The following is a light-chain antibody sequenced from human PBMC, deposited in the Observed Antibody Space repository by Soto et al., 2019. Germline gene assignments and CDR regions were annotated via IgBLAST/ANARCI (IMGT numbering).Light chain of an antibody. Sequence: DIQMTQSPSSLSASVGDRVTIICRASQSVSTRLAWYQQKPGKAPKVLIYDASSWAGGVPSRFTGSGSGTEFTLTISSLQPDDFATYYCQQYNDYRTFGQGTKVDIK. CDR3: QQYNDYRT. CDR2: DAS. V-gene: IGKV1-5*02. CDR1: QSVSTR. J-gene: IGKJ1*01.